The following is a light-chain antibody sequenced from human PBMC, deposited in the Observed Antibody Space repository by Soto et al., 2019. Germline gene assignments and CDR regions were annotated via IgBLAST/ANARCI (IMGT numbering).Light chain of an antibody. CDR3: NSYTSSTTLV. CDR2: EVT. V-gene: IGLV2-14*01. CDR1: SSDVGGYNY. Sequence: QSVLTQPASVSWSPGQSITISCSGTSSDVGGYNYVSWYQHHPGKAPKLLIYEVTNRPSGVSNRFSGSKSGNTASLTISGLQAEDEADYYCNSYTSSTTLVFGGGTKLTVL. J-gene: IGLJ3*02.